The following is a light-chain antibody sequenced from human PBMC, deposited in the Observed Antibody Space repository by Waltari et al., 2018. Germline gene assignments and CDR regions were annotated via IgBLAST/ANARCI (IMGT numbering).Light chain of an antibody. J-gene: IGKJ2*01. CDR2: DAS. Sequence: DIGMTQSPGTLSASPGDSATLSCRVSQPVSTNLAWYQQKPGQAPRLLIYDASTRVTGVPARFSGSGSGTDFTLTIASLQSEDFGVYYCQQYADLPPYNFGQGTKLEI. V-gene: IGKV3-15*01. CDR3: QQYADLPPYN. CDR1: QPVSTN.